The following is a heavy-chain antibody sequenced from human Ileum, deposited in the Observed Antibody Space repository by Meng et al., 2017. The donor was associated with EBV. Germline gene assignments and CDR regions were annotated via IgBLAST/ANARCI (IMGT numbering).Heavy chain of an antibody. Sequence: QVQLQESGPGLVQASATLSLTCAVSGGSISRSDWWSWVRQPPGKGLEWIGETSHSGSTNYSPSLKSRVTISLDKSKNQLSLKLNSVTAADTAVYYCASSDYYRSDYWGQGTLVTVSS. CDR3: ASSDYYRSDY. J-gene: IGHJ4*02. CDR1: GGSISRSDW. V-gene: IGHV4-4*02. D-gene: IGHD3-22*01. CDR2: TSHSGST.